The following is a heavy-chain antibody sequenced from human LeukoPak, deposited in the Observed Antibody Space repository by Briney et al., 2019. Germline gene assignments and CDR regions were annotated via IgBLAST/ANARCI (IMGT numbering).Heavy chain of an antibody. D-gene: IGHD3-16*02. CDR1: GFTFSSYA. CDR3: AKDLWYYDYVWGSYREGYFDY. Sequence: GGSLRLSCAASGFTFSSYAMSWVRQAPGKGLEWVSGISGSGGSTYYADSVKGRFTISRDNSKNTLYLQMNSLRAEDTAVYYCAKDLWYYDYVWGSYREGYFDYWGQGTLSPSPQ. CDR2: ISGSGGST. J-gene: IGHJ4*02. V-gene: IGHV3-23*01.